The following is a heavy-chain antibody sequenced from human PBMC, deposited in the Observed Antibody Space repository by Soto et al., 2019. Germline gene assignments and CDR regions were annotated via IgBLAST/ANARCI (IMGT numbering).Heavy chain of an antibody. V-gene: IGHV1-69*01. CDR3: ASHGSGYYPGY. Sequence: QVQLVQSGAEVKKPGSSVKVSCKAYGGTFSSYAISWVRQAPGQGLEWMGGFIPIFGTANYAQKFQGSVTITADESTSTAYKEMSSLRSEDTSVYYGASHGSGYYPGYWCPGTLVTASS. J-gene: IGHJ4*02. CDR2: FIPIFGTA. CDR1: GGTFSSYA. D-gene: IGHD3-22*01.